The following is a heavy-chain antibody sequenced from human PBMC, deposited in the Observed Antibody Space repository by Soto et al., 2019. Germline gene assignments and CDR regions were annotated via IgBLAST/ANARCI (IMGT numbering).Heavy chain of an antibody. CDR3: ARDLSGTTYGWFDL. CDR1: GYSISSGYY. Sequence: PSETLSLTCVVSGYSISSGYYWGFIRQPPGKGLEWIGSIHHSGSNYYSPSLKSGVTISVDTSKNQFSLKLSSVTAADTAVYYCARDLSGTTYGWFDLWGQGTLVTVSS. CDR2: IHHSGSN. J-gene: IGHJ5*02. V-gene: IGHV4-38-2*02. D-gene: IGHD1-7*01.